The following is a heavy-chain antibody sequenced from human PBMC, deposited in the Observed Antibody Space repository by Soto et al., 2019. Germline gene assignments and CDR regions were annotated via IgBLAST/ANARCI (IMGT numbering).Heavy chain of an antibody. CDR2: IIPIFGTA. Sequence: EASVKVSCKASGGTFSSYAISWVRQAPGQGLEWMGGIIPIFGTANYAQKFQGRVTITADESTSTAYMELSSLRSEDTAVYYCARDCSSTSCYPLYYYGMDVWGQGTTVTVSS. V-gene: IGHV1-69*13. J-gene: IGHJ6*02. CDR1: GGTFSSYA. D-gene: IGHD2-2*01. CDR3: ARDCSSTSCYPLYYYGMDV.